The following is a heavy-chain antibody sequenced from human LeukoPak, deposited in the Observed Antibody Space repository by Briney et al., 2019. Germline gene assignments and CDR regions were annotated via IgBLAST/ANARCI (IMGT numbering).Heavy chain of an antibody. V-gene: IGHV4-39*07. CDR3: ASSYCSSTSCQPGGVFDP. J-gene: IGHJ5*02. Sequence: SETLSLTCTVSGGSISSSSYYWGWIRQPPGKGLEWIGSIYYSGSTYYNPSLKSRVTISVDTSKNQFSLKLSSVTAADTAVYYCASSYCSSTSCQPGGVFDPWGQGTLVTVSS. CDR2: IYYSGST. D-gene: IGHD2-2*01. CDR1: GGSISSSSYY.